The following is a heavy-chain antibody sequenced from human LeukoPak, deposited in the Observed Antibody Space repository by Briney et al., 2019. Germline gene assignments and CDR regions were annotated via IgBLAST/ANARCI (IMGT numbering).Heavy chain of an antibody. V-gene: IGHV4-4*07. Sequence: SETLSLTCTVSGGSISSYYWSWIRQPAGKGLEWIGRIYTSGSTNYNPSLKSRVTMSVDTSKNQFSLKLSSVTAADTAVYYCARDIRGYSYGEGGYYYYMDVWGKGTTVTVSS. CDR3: ARDIRGYSYGEGGYYYYMDV. CDR1: GGSISSYY. CDR2: IYTSGST. J-gene: IGHJ6*03. D-gene: IGHD5-18*01.